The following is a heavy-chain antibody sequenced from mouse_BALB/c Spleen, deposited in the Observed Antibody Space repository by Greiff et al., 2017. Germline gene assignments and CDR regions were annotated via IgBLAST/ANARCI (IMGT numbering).Heavy chain of an antibody. CDR3: ARYGNYVGWYFDV. Sequence: DVQLVESGGGLVKPGGSLKLSCAASGFTFSSYAMSWVRQTPEKRLEWVATISSGGSYTYYPDSVKGRFTISRDNPKNTLFLQMTSLRSEDTAMYYCARYGNYVGWYFDVWGAGTTVTVSS. V-gene: IGHV5-9-3*01. CDR2: ISSGGSYT. D-gene: IGHD2-1*01. J-gene: IGHJ1*01. CDR1: GFTFSSYA.